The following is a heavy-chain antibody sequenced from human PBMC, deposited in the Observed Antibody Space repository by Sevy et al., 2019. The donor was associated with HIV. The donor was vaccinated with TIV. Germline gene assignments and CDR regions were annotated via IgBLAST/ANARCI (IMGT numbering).Heavy chain of an antibody. J-gene: IGHJ4*02. V-gene: IGHV1-2*02. CDR3: ARADYGGNPDLDY. D-gene: IGHD4-17*01. Sequence: PSVKVSCKASGYTFTGYYMHWVRQAPGQGLEWMGWINPNSGGTNYAQKFQGRVTMTRDTSISTAYMELSRLRSDDTAVYYCARADYGGNPDLDYWGQGTLVTVSS. CDR1: GYTFTGYY. CDR2: INPNSGGT.